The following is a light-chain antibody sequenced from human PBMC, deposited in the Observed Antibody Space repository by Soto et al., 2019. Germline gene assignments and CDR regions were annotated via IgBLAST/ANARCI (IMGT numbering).Light chain of an antibody. CDR3: QQSYSTPLT. Sequence: TQMTQSPSSLTESLGEKMIITCRASRDVGSDVSWYQQKPGQAPKLLIYAASNLYTGVPSRFSGSRSGTEFTLTISSLQTEDFATYYCQQSYSTPLTFGGGTKVDIK. J-gene: IGKJ4*01. V-gene: IGKV1-39*01. CDR1: RDVGSD. CDR2: AAS.